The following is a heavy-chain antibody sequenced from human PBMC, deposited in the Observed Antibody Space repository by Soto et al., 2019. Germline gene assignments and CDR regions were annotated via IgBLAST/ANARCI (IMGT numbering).Heavy chain of an antibody. V-gene: IGHV4-59*01. J-gene: IGHJ6*02. D-gene: IGHD2-15*01. CDR3: ARGLDIAEVVVDYYYGMDV. Sequence: SETLSLTCTVSGGSISSYYWSWIRQPPGKGLEWIVYIYYSGSTNYNPSLKSRVTISVDTSKNQFSLKLSSVTAADTAVYYCARGLDIAEVVVDYYYGMDVWGQGTTVTVSS. CDR2: IYYSGST. CDR1: GGSISSYY.